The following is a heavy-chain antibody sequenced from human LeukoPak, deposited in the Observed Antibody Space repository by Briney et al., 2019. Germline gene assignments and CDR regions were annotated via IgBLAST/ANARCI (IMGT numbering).Heavy chain of an antibody. J-gene: IGHJ4*02. CDR2: ISGSSDTI. D-gene: IGHD3-22*01. CDR1: RFTFSNYA. Sequence: GGSLRLSCVASRFTFSNYAMNWVRQAPGKGLEWISFISGSSDTIYYADSVKGRFTISRDNGKNSLYLQMNSLRAEDTAVYYCARELGYYYDSSGYNSEGRYWGQGTLVTVSS. CDR3: ARELGYYYDSSGYNSEGRY. V-gene: IGHV3-48*01.